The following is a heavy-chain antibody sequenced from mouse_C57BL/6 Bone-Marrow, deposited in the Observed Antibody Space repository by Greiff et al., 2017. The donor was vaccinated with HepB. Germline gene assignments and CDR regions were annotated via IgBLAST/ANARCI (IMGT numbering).Heavy chain of an antibody. D-gene: IGHD1-1*01. CDR3: ARAYYGSSYGYFDV. V-gene: IGHV5-15*01. Sequence: EVHLVESGGGLVQPGGSLKLSCAASGFTFSDYGMAWVRQAPRKGPEWVAFISNLAYSIYYADTVTGRCTISRENAKNTLYLEMSSLRSEDTAMYYCARAYYGSSYGYFDVWGTGTTVTVSS. CDR1: GFTFSDYG. CDR2: ISNLAYSI. J-gene: IGHJ1*03.